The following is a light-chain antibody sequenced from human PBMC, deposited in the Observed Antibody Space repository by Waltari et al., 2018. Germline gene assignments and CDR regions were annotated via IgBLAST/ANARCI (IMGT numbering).Light chain of an antibody. CDR3: AAWDDSLNGVA. CDR2: GDN. V-gene: IGLV1-44*01. J-gene: IGLJ2*01. Sequence: QSVLTQPPSASGTPGQRVTISCSGSSSNIGSNTVSWYQQLPKTAPKVLVFGDNQRPSGVPGRFSGSKSGTSASLAISGLQSEDDADYYCAAWDDSLNGVAFGGGTKLTVL. CDR1: SSNIGSNT.